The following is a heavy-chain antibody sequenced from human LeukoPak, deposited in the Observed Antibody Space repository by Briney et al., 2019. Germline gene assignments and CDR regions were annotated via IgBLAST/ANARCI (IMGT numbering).Heavy chain of an antibody. V-gene: IGHV4-59*01. J-gene: IGHJ5*02. CDR3: ASSAGIAVAGTA. CDR1: GGSISSYY. D-gene: IGHD6-19*01. Sequence: PSETLSLTCTVSGGSISSYYWSWIRQPPGKGLEWIGYIYYSGSTNYNPALKSRVTISVDTSKNQFSLKLSSVTAADTAVYYCASSAGIAVAGTAWGQGTLVTVSS. CDR2: IYYSGST.